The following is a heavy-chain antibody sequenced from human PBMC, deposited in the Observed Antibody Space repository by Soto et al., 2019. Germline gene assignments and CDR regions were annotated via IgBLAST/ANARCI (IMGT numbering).Heavy chain of an antibody. J-gene: IGHJ5*02. CDR2: ISAYDGKT. CDR1: GYTFSHYG. Sequence: ASVKVSCKASGYTFSHYGISRVRQAPGQGLELMGWISAYDGKTTYAEKFQGRVTLTTDTSTSTAYMELRSLRSDDTAIYYCARDPHEFWTSYWFDPWGQGTLVTVS. CDR3: ARDPHEFWTSYWFDP. V-gene: IGHV1-18*04. D-gene: IGHD3-3*01.